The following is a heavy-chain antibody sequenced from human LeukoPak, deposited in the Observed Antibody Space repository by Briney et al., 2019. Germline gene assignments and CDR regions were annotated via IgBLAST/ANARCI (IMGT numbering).Heavy chain of an antibody. CDR1: GGSISSYY. D-gene: IGHD3-16*01. CDR2: IYYGGST. Sequence: SETLSLTCTVSGGSISSYYWGWIRQPPGKGLEWIGYIYYGGSTNYNPSLKSRVTISVDTSKNQFSLKLTSVTAADTAVYYCARDAYVSYYYYGMDVWGKGTTVTVSS. V-gene: IGHV4-59*01. CDR3: ARDAYVSYYYYGMDV. J-gene: IGHJ6*04.